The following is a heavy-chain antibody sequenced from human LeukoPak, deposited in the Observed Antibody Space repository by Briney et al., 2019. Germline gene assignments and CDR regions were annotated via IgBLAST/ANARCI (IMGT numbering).Heavy chain of an antibody. Sequence: SETLSLTCTVSGGSISSGGYYWSWIRQHPGKGLEWIGYIYYSGSTYYNPSLKSRVTISVDTSKNQFSLKLSSVTAADTAVYYCASTKTGYDSSGYYEEGCYWGQGTLVTVSS. CDR3: ASTKTGYDSSGYYEEGCY. J-gene: IGHJ4*02. CDR2: IYYSGST. V-gene: IGHV4-31*03. D-gene: IGHD3-22*01. CDR1: GGSISSGGYY.